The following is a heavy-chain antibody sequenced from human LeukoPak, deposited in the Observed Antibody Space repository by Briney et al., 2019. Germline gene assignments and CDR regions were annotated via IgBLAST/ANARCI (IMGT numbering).Heavy chain of an antibody. CDR3: ASGLKTVTHDY. D-gene: IGHD4-17*01. CDR2: IIPIFGIA. Sequence: ASVKVSCKASGGTFSSYAISWVRQAPGQGLEWMGRIIPIFGIANYAQKFQGRVTITADKSTSTAYMELSSLRSEDTAVYYCASGLKTVTHDYWGQGTLVTVSS. CDR1: GGTFSSYA. V-gene: IGHV1-69*04. J-gene: IGHJ4*02.